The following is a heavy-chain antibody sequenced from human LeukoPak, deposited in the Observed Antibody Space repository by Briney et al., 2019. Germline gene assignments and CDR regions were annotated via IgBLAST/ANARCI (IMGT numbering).Heavy chain of an antibody. J-gene: IGHJ4*02. CDR2: ISSSSSTI. CDR1: GFTFSSYS. Sequence: GGSLRLSCAASGFTFSSYSMNWVRQAPGKGLEWVSYISSSSSTIYYADSVKGRFTISRDNAKNSLYLQMNSLRAEDTAVYYCARDSVALWFGEFGYYFDYWGQGTLVTVSS. D-gene: IGHD3-10*01. CDR3: ARDSVALWFGEFGYYFDY. V-gene: IGHV3-48*04.